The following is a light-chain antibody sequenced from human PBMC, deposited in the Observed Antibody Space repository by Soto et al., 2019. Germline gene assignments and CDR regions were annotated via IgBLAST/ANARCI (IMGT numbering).Light chain of an antibody. CDR3: QQSYSTPYT. CDR1: QSISNN. CDR2: AAS. J-gene: IGKJ2*01. Sequence: DIQMTQSPSSLSASVGDRVTITCRAGQSISNNLNWYQHKLGKAPKLLIYAASSLQSGVPSRFSGSGSGTDFTLTISSLQPGDFATYYCQQSYSTPYTFGQGTKVEIK. V-gene: IGKV1-39*01.